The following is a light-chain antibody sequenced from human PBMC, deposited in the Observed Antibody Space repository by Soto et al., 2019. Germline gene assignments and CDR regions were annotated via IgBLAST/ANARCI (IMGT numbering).Light chain of an antibody. V-gene: IGLV1-44*01. CDR2: RDN. Sequence: QSVLTQSPSASGAPGQTGTISCSGSSPTIGSSFVHWHTTAPGTAPQLLIYRDNARLSGFPDRFSASKSVTSASLDISGLQSEDEADYYCSSWDVSLNGVVFGGGTKVTVL. CDR3: SSWDVSLNGVV. J-gene: IGLJ2*01. CDR1: SPTIGSSF.